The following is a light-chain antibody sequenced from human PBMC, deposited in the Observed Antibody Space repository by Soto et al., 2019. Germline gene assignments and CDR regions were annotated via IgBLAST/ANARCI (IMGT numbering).Light chain of an antibody. CDR2: EVS. J-gene: IGLJ1*01. CDR3: CSFSDTSTLYV. CDR1: SSDVGGSIY. V-gene: IGLV2-14*01. Sequence: QSALTQPRSVSGSPGQSVTIPCTGTSSDVGGSIYVSWYQQHPGKAPKLMISEVSNRPSGVSNRFSGSKSGNTASLTISGLQAEDEADYYCCSFSDTSTLYVFGTGTKVTVL.